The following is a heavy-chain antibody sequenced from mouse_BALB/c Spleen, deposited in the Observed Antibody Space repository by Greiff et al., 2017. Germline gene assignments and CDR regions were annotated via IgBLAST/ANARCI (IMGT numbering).Heavy chain of an antibody. V-gene: IGHV1-69*02. CDR1: GYTFTSYW. CDR3: TRSEGLTVDY. CDR2: IYPSDSYT. Sequence: VQLQQPGAELVRPGASVKLSCKASGYTFTSYWINWVKQRPGQGLEWIGNIYPSDSYTNYNQKFKDKATLTVDKSSSTAYMQLSSPTSEDSAVYYCTRSEGLTVDYWGQGTTLTVSS. J-gene: IGHJ2*01. D-gene: IGHD1-1*01.